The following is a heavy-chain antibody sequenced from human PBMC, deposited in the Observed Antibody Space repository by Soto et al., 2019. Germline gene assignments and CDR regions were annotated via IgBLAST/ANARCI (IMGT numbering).Heavy chain of an antibody. CDR3: AKDIVVVPAAMPYYYGMDV. J-gene: IGHJ6*02. D-gene: IGHD2-2*01. CDR1: GFTFSSYA. V-gene: IGHV3-23*01. Sequence: GESLKISCAASGFTFSSYAMSWVRQAPGKGLEWVSAISGSGGSTYYADSVKGRFTISRDNSKNTLYLQMNSLRAEDTAVYYCAKDIVVVPAAMPYYYGMDVWGQGTTVTVSS. CDR2: ISGSGGST.